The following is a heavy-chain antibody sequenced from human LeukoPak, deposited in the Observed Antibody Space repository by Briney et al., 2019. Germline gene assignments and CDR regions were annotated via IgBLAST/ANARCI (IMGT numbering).Heavy chain of an antibody. V-gene: IGHV3-21*01. CDR2: ISSSSSYI. Sequence: GGSLRLSCAASGFTFSSYSMNWVRQAPGKGLEWVSSISSSSSYIYYADSVKGRFTISRDNAKNSLYLQMNSLRAEDTAVYYCARDSVNIPFFDYWGQGTLVTVSS. D-gene: IGHD2/OR15-2a*01. CDR3: ARDSVNIPFFDY. CDR1: GFTFSSYS. J-gene: IGHJ4*02.